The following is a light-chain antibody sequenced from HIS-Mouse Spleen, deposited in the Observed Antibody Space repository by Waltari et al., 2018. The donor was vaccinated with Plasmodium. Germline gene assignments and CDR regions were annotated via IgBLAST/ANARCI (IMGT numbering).Light chain of an antibody. CDR3: QQYNNWSFT. CDR2: GAS. J-gene: IGKJ3*01. Sequence: EIVMTQSPATLSVSPGERATLSGRARQSVSSNLAWYQQKPGQAPRLLIYGASTRATGIPARFSGSGSGTEFTLTISSLQSEDVAVYYCQQYNNWSFTFGPGTKVDIK. CDR1: QSVSSN. V-gene: IGKV3-15*01.